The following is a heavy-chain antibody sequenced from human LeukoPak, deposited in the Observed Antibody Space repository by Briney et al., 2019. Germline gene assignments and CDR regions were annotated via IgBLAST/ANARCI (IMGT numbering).Heavy chain of an antibody. CDR3: ARTTTVVTPRDI. V-gene: IGHV1-18*01. CDR2: VSAYNGNT. Sequence: ASVKVSCKASGYTFTSYGISWVRQAPGQGLEWMGWVSAYNGNTNYAQKLQGRVTMTTDTSTSTAYMELRSLRSDDTAVYYCARTTTVVTPRDIWGQGTMVTVSS. J-gene: IGHJ3*02. D-gene: IGHD4-23*01. CDR1: GYTFTSYG.